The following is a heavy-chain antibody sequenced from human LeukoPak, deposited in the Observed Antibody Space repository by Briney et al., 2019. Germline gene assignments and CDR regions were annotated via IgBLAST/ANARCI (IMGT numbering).Heavy chain of an antibody. CDR3: ARGDDFSGDY. V-gene: IGHV3-7*04. CDR1: GFTFSTYW. D-gene: IGHD2-21*02. J-gene: IGHJ4*02. CDR2: ICQDGIER. Sequence: GGSLRLSCAASGFTFSTYWMSWVRQVPGKGLEWVANICQDGIERYYVDSVKARFTISRDNAKNSLYLQMNSLRAEDTAVYYCARGDDFSGDYWGQGTLVTVSS.